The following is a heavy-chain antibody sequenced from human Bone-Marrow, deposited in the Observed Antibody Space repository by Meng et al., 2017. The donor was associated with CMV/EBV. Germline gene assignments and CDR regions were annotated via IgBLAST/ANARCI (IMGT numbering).Heavy chain of an antibody. D-gene: IGHD4-11*01. V-gene: IGHV3-49*04. J-gene: IGHJ4*02. Sequence: GESLKISCSASGFTFGDYTVTWVRQAPGKGLEWVSFIRNKLFGGTTEYAASVKGRFTISRDDSKSTAYLHVDSLKASDTAMYYCATVTTTGDDFDYWGQGTLVPVSS. CDR3: ATVTTTGDDFDY. CDR1: GFTFGDYT. CDR2: IRNKLFGGTT.